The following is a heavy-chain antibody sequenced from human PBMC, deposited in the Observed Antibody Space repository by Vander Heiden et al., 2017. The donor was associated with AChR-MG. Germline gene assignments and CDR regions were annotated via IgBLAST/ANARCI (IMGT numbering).Heavy chain of an antibody. Sequence: EVQLVQSGAEVKKPGESLKISCKGSGSSFTNYWIGWGRQRPGKGLEWMGIIYPGDADTRYSPSFQGQVTISADKSISTAYLQWSSLKASDTAMYYCARHRASHSYYYYYYMDVWGKGTTVTVSS. CDR3: ARHRASHSYYYYYYMDV. CDR2: IYPGDADT. CDR1: GSSFTNYW. V-gene: IGHV5-51*01. J-gene: IGHJ6*03.